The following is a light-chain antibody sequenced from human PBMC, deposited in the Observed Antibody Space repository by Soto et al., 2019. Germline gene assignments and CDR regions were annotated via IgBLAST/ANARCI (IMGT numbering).Light chain of an antibody. CDR1: SSDVGGYNY. V-gene: IGLV2-14*01. CDR2: EVS. CDR3: SSYTSSSTRV. Sequence: QSALTQPASVSGSPGQSSTISCTGTSSDVGGYNYVSWYQQHPGKAPKLMIYEVSNRPSGVSNRFSGSKSGNTASLTISGLQAEDEADYYCSSYTSSSTRVFGGGTNVTVL. J-gene: IGLJ3*02.